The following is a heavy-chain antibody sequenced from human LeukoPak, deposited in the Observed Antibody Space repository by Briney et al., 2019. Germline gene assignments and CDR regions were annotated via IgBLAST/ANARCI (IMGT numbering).Heavy chain of an antibody. J-gene: IGHJ4*02. CDR2: ISSSSSTI. V-gene: IGHV3-48*01. D-gene: IGHD6-13*01. Sequence: GGSLRLSCAASRFTFSSYSMNWVRQAPGKGLEWVSYISSSSSTIYYADSVKGRFTISRDNSKNTLYLQMGSLRAEDMAVYYCARVSIAAAGAFDYWGQGTLVTVSS. CDR3: ARVSIAAAGAFDY. CDR1: RFTFSSYS.